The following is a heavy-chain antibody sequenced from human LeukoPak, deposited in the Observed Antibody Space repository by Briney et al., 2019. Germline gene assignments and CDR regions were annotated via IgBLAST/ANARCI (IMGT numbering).Heavy chain of an antibody. V-gene: IGHV1-2*02. Sequence: GASVKVSCKASGYTFTGYYMHWVRQAPGQGLEWMGGINPNSGGTNYAQKFQGRVTMTRDTSIGTAYMELSRLRSDDTAVYYCARDSGERGSGSYLIAYWGQGTLVTVSS. CDR1: GYTFTGYY. CDR2: INPNSGGT. J-gene: IGHJ4*02. D-gene: IGHD3-10*01. CDR3: ARDSGERGSGSYLIAY.